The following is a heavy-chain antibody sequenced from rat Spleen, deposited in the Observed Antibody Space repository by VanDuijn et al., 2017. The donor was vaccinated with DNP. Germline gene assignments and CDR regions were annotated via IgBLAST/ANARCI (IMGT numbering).Heavy chain of an antibody. Sequence: EVQLVESGGGLVQPGRSLKLACVGSGFTFSDYNMAWVRQAPKKGLEWVATINYDGSNTYYRDSVKGRFTISRENAQRTLYLQMDSLRSEDTATYYCARGDAWGQGTSVTVSS. CDR1: GFTFSDYN. V-gene: IGHV5-7*01. CDR2: INYDGSNT. CDR3: ARGDA. J-gene: IGHJ4*01.